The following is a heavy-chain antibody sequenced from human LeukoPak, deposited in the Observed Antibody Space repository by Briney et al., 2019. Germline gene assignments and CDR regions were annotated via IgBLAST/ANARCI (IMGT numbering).Heavy chain of an antibody. CDR1: GDSISSYY. CDR2: IYTSGST. V-gene: IGHV4-4*07. D-gene: IGHD5-18*01. CDR3: ARVSDTSMSGDYFDY. Sequence: PSETLSLTCIVSGDSISSYYWSWIRQPAGKGLECLGRIYTSGSTNYNPSLKSRVTMSIDTSKNQFSLKLSSVTAADTAVYYCARVSDTSMSGDYFDYWGQGTLVTVSS. J-gene: IGHJ4*02.